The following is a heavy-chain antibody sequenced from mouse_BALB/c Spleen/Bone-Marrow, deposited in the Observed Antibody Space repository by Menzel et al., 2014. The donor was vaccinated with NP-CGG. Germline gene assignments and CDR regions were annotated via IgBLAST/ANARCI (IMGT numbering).Heavy chain of an antibody. D-gene: IGHD2-14*01. Sequence: EVNVVESGGGLVKPGGSLKLSCAAFGFTFSDYYIYWVRQTPEKRLEWVATISDGGTYTYYPDTVKGRFTISRDNAKNNLYLQMNGLKSEDTAMYYCVRDGDYRYACFTYWGQGTLVTVSA. V-gene: IGHV5-4*02. CDR3: VRDGDYRYACFTY. CDR1: GFTFSDYY. CDR2: ISDGGTYT. J-gene: IGHJ3*01.